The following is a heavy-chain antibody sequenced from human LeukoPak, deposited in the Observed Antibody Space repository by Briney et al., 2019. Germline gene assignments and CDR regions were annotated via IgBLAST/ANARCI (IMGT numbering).Heavy chain of an antibody. D-gene: IGHD2-21*02. CDR2: ISHEGGNT. V-gene: IGHV3-30-3*01. CDR3: ARDWDPLPTAIGSAAFDL. J-gene: IGHJ3*01. CDR1: GFIFSNFA. Sequence: GGPLRLSCAASGFIFSNFAMHWVRQAPGKGLEWLAVISHEGGNTNYADSVKGRFTVSRDNSKNTLFLQMNTLKFQDTSLYYCARDWDPLPTAIGSAAFDLWGQGTLVTVSS.